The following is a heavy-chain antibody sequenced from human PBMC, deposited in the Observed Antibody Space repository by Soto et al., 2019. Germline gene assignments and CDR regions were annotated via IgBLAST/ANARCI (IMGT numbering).Heavy chain of an antibody. CDR3: ARSLLDEYSSSWRSAYYGMDV. V-gene: IGHV1-2*02. D-gene: IGHD6-13*01. Sequence: QVQLVQSGAEVKKPGASVKVSCKASGFTFSADYIYWGRQAPGQGLEWIGWINPNSGGTNNAQKFQGRVTMTRDTSTSTVYMEPSALISDDTAVYYCARSLLDEYSSSWRSAYYGMDVWGQGTTVTVSS. J-gene: IGHJ6*02. CDR1: GFTFSADY. CDR2: INPNSGGT.